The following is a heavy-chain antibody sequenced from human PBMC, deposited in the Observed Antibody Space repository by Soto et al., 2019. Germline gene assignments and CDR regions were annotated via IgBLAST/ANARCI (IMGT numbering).Heavy chain of an antibody. CDR1: GYNFISHS. CDR2: ISAYNGNT. D-gene: IGHD2-21*01. Sequence: QIQLVQSGGEVKKPGASVKVSCKSSGYNFISHSITWVRQAPGQGLEWMGRISAYNGNTNHAQKFPGRLTMTTDTSTSTAYMELRSLRSDDTAVYYCARGAFCGGAPGCRDMDVWGQGTTVTVSS. CDR3: ARGAFCGGAPGCRDMDV. V-gene: IGHV1-18*01. J-gene: IGHJ6*02.